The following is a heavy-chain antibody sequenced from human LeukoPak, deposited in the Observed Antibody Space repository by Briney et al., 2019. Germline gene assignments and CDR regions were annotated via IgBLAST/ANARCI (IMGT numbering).Heavy chain of an antibody. CDR1: GFTFSSYS. D-gene: IGHD1-26*01. CDR3: AKVPLVVGPTPGYFQH. CDR2: ISSSSSYI. V-gene: IGHV3-21*04. Sequence: GGSLRLSCAASGFTFSSYSMNWVRQAPGKGLEWVSSISSSSSYIYYADSVKGRFTISRDNAKNSLYLQMNSLRAEDTALYYCAKVPLVVGPTPGYFQHWGQGTLVTVSS. J-gene: IGHJ1*01.